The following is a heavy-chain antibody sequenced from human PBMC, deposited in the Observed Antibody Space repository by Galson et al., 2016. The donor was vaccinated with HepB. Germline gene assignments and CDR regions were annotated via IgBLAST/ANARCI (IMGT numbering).Heavy chain of an antibody. V-gene: IGHV5-10-1*01. CDR3: PRHANDYGDPYWFDP. J-gene: IGHJ5*01. CDR1: GSSFTLYW. CDR2: IDPSDSYT. D-gene: IGHD4-17*01. Sequence: QSGAEVKKPGESLRISCKGSGSSFTLYWTSWVRQMPGKGLEWMGRIDPSDSYTNYSPSFQGHVTISADKSISTAYLQWSSLKASDTAMYYCPRHANDYGDPYWFDPWGQGTLVTVSS.